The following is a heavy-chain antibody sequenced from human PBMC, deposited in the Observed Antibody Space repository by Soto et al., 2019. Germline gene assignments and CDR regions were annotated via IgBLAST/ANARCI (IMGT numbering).Heavy chain of an antibody. Sequence: EVQLVESGGGLVQPGRSLRLSCAASGFTFDDYAMHWVRQAPGKGLEWVSGISWNSGSIGYADSVKGRFTISRDNAKNSLYLQMNSLRAEDTALYYCAKGYMDVWGQGTTVTVSS. V-gene: IGHV3-9*01. CDR2: ISWNSGSI. CDR3: AKGYMDV. J-gene: IGHJ6*02. CDR1: GFTFDDYA.